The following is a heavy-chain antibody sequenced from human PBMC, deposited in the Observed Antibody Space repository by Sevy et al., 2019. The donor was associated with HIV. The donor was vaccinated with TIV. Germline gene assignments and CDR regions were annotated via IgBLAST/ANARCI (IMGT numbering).Heavy chain of an antibody. J-gene: IGHJ6*03. CDR1: GGSMNSYY. CDR3: ARQPAELSSSGAYYYYMDV. Sequence: SETLSLTCTVSGGSMNSYYWSWIRQTPGKGLEWIGYIFYSGSTNYNPSLKSRVTISVDTSKSQFSLNLRSVTAADTAVYYCARQPAELSSSGAYYYYMDVWGKGTTVTVSS. CDR2: IFYSGST. V-gene: IGHV4-59*08. D-gene: IGHD6-13*01.